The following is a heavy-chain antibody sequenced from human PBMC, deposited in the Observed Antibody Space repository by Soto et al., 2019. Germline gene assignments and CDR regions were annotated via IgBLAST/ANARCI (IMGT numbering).Heavy chain of an antibody. CDR1: VGSISNYY. Sequence: PSETLSLTCTVSVGSISNYYWSWIRQPPGKGLEWIGYIYYSGSANYNPSLKSRVTISVDTSKNQFSLKMNSVTAADTAVYDCAREWSVAVTGYYYAGGMVTWGPGNTLSVSS. J-gene: IGHJ6*01. CDR2: IYYSGSA. V-gene: IGHV4-59*01. CDR3: AREWSVAVTGYYYAGGMVT. D-gene: IGHD3-22*01.